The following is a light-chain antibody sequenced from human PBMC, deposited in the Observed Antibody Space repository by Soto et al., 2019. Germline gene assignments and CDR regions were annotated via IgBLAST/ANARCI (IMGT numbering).Light chain of an antibody. CDR3: QQYHNWPPQYT. J-gene: IGKJ2*01. CDR2: GAS. Sequence: EIVLTQSPASLSVSPGDGATLSCRASQSVASNVAWYQQKPGQGPRLLIHGASTRAVGVPARFSGSGSGTDFNLTISSLQSEDFAVYYCQQYHNWPPQYTFGQGTKLQIK. V-gene: IGKV3-15*01. CDR1: QSVASN.